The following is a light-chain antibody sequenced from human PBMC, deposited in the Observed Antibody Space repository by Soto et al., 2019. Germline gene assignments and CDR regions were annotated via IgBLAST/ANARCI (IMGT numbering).Light chain of an antibody. Sequence: SYELTQPPSVSVAPEKTATITCGGNNIGNKRVHWYRQKPGQAPVLVISYDSDRPSGIAERFSGSNSGNTATLTISRVEDGYEADYYCQVWDIMTDNYVFGPGTKLTVL. CDR3: QVWDIMTDNYV. CDR2: YDS. V-gene: IGLV3-21*04. CDR1: NIGNKR. J-gene: IGLJ1*01.